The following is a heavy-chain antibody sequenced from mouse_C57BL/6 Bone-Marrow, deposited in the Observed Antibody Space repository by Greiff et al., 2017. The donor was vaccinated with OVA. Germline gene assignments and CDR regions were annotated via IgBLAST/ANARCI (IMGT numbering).Heavy chain of an antibody. CDR2: ISAGGSYT. CDR3: AREGSPFYFDY. Sequence: EVMLEESGGGLVKPGGSLKLSCAASGFTFSSYAMSWVRQTQEKRLEWVATISAGGSYTYYQDNVKGRFTISRDNAKNNLYLQMSHLKSEDTAMYYCAREGSPFYFDYWGQGTTLTVSS. V-gene: IGHV5-4*01. CDR1: GFTFSSYA. J-gene: IGHJ2*01.